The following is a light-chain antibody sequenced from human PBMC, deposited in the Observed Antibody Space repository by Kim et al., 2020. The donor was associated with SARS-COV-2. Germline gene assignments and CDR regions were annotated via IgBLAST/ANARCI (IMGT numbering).Light chain of an antibody. V-gene: IGLV3-1*01. CDR1: KLGDKY. J-gene: IGLJ3*02. CDR2: QDS. CDR3: QAWDSSTAV. Sequence: SYELTQPPSVSVSPGQTASITCSGDKLGDKYACWHQQKPGQSPVVVIYQDSKRPSGIPERFSGSNSGNTATLTISGTQAMDEADYYCQAWDSSTAVFGGGTQLTVL.